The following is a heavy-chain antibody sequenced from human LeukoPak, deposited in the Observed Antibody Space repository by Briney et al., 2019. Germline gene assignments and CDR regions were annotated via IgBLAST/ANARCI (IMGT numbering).Heavy chain of an antibody. CDR1: GDSVSSNRVT. CDR3: ARARDGTFDY. V-gene: IGHV6-1*01. D-gene: IGHD1-1*01. J-gene: IGHJ4*02. Sequence: SQTLSLTCAISGDSVSSNRVTWNWVTQSPSRGLEWLGRTYYRSKWFNDFAISVKSRISINPDTSKNQFSLHLNSVTPEDTAVYYCARARDGTFDYWGQGTLVTVSP. CDR2: TYYRSKWFN.